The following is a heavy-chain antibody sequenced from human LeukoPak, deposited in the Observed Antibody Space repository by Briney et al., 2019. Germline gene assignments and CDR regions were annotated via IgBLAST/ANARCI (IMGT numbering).Heavy chain of an antibody. Sequence: ASVKVSCKASGYSFTNYGITWVRQAPGLGREGVGWINAFNCDRDHAQKFQGRVTMTTDTSTSTAYMELRSLRSDDTAVYYCARDGSGTWSDPWGQGTLVSVSS. J-gene: IGHJ5*02. CDR1: GYSFTNYG. D-gene: IGHD3-10*01. CDR3: ARDGSGTWSDP. CDR2: INAFNCDR. V-gene: IGHV1-18*01.